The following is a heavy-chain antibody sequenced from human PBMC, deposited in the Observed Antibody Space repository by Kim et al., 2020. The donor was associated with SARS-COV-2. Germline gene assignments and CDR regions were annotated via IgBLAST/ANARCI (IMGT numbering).Heavy chain of an antibody. CDR3: ARVRPLYSGSYYYCMDV. V-gene: IGHV4-59*01. D-gene: IGHD1-26*01. CDR2: IYYSGST. Sequence: SETLSLTCTVSGGSISTYYWSWIRQPPGKGLEWIGYIYYSGSTNYNPSLKSRVTISVDTSNNQFSLKLSSVTAADTAVYYCARVRPLYSGSYYYCMDVWGQGTTVTVSS. J-gene: IGHJ6*02. CDR1: GGSISTYY.